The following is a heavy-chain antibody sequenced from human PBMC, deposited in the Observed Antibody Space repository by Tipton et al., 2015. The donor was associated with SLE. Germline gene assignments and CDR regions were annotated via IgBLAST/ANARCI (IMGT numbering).Heavy chain of an antibody. CDR1: GYSISSGYY. V-gene: IGHV4-38-2*01. CDR3: ARVTNYYDSSGYDESPYYFDY. D-gene: IGHD3-22*01. Sequence: TLSLTCAVSGYSISSGYYWGWIRQPPGKGLEWIGCIYYSGSTNYNPSLKSRVTISVDTSKNQFSLKLSSVTAADTAVYYCARVTNYYDSSGYDESPYYFDYWGQGTLVTVSS. J-gene: IGHJ4*02. CDR2: IYYSGST.